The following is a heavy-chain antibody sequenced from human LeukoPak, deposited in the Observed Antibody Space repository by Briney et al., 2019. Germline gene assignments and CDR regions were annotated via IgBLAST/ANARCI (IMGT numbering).Heavy chain of an antibody. CDR3: ARKEVGATYIDY. V-gene: IGHV3-21*01. J-gene: IGHJ4*02. Sequence: GGSLRLSCAASGFTFSSYSMNWVRQAPGKGLEWVSSISSSSSYIYCADSVKGRFTISRDNAKNSLYLQMNSLRAEDTAVYYCARKEVGATYIDYWGQGTLVTVSS. CDR1: GFTFSSYS. CDR2: ISSSSSYI. D-gene: IGHD1-26*01.